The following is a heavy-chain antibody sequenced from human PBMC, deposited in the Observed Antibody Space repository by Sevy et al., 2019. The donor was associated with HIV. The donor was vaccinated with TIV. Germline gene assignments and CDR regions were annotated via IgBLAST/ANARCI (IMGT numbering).Heavy chain of an antibody. CDR2: ISSSGSTI. Sequence: GGSLRLSCAASGFTFSDYYMSWIRQAPGKGLEWVSYISSSGSTIYYADSVKGRFTISRDNAKNSLYLQMNSLRAEDTAVYYCARDTTMVRGVITDYYYGMDVWGQGTTVTVSS. CDR3: ARDTTMVRGVITDYYYGMDV. J-gene: IGHJ6*02. V-gene: IGHV3-11*01. D-gene: IGHD3-10*01. CDR1: GFTFSDYY.